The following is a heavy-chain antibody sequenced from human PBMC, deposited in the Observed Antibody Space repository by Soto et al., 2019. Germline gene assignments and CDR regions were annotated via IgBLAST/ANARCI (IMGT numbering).Heavy chain of an antibody. Sequence: ASLKVSCNTSADTFTGYYIHWVRQAPGRGLEWMGWVNPNSGSANYAQKFQGRVTMTRDTSIRTVYMEMNRLKSDDTALYYCAKSAAFYYYGMDVWGQGPTVTAS. V-gene: IGHV1-2*02. CDR1: ADTFTGYY. CDR2: VNPNSGSA. J-gene: IGHJ6*02. CDR3: AKSAAFYYYGMDV. D-gene: IGHD2-2*01.